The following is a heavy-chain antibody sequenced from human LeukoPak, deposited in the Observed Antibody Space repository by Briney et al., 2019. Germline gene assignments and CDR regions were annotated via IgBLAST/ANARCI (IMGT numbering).Heavy chain of an antibody. D-gene: IGHD5-18*01. CDR1: GFTVSSYA. CDR2: ISSNGGNT. CDR3: VKDLDGGYSYRVWQSFDI. V-gene: IGHV3-64D*06. Sequence: GGSLRLSCSASGFTVSSYAMHWVRQAPGKGLEYVSSISSNGGNTYYADSVKGRFTISRDNSKNTLYLQMSSLRAEDTAVYYCVKDLDGGYSYRVWQSFDIWGQGTMVTVSS. J-gene: IGHJ3*02.